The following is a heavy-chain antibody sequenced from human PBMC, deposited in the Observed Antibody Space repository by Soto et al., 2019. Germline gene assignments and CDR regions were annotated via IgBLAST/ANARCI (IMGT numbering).Heavy chain of an antibody. Sequence: QVQLVQSGAEVKKPGSSVKVSCKSSGGTFSSYAISWVRQAPGQGLGWMGGIITIFGTANYAQKFQGRVTITADECTSTTYMGLSSLRSEATTVYSRARGGGGAARYYYYYGMDVWGKETTVTVSS. J-gene: IGHJ6*04. V-gene: IGHV1-69*01. CDR3: ARGGGGAARYYYYYGMDV. CDR2: IITIFGTA. D-gene: IGHD6-6*01. CDR1: GGTFSSYA.